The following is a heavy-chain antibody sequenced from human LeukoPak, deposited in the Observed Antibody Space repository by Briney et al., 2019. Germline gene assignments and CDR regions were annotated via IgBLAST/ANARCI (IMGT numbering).Heavy chain of an antibody. J-gene: IGHJ4*02. CDR2: ITSSGTGT. Sequence: GGSLRLSCAASGFTFNICAMSWVRQAPGKGLEWVSSITSSGTGTFYADSVKGRLAISRDNSESTLYLQMNSLRAEDTAVYYCAKDRPNYYDSSGHYYRRNGDYWGQGTLVTVSS. D-gene: IGHD3-22*01. V-gene: IGHV3-23*01. CDR1: GFTFNICA. CDR3: AKDRPNYYDSSGHYYRRNGDY.